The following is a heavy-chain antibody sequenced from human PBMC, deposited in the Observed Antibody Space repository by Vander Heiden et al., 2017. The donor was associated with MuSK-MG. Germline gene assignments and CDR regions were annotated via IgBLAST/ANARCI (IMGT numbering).Heavy chain of an antibody. V-gene: IGHV3-30-3*01. CDR1: GFTFSSYA. D-gene: IGHD6-13*01. J-gene: IGHJ4*02. CDR3: ARDQQQLDYYFDY. CDR2: ISYDGSNK. Sequence: QVQLVESGGGVVQPGRSLRLPCAASGFTFSSYAVHWVRQAPGKGLEWVAVISYDGSNKYYADSVKGRFTISRDNSKNTLYLQMNSLRAEDTAVYYCARDQQQLDYYFDYWGQGTLVTVSS.